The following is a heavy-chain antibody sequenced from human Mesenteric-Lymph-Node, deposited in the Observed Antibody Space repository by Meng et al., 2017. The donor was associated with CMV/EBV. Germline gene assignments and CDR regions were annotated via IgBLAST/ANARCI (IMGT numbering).Heavy chain of an antibody. CDR2: INPNSGGT. CDR3: ARGVATIPDY. Sequence: SSKASGSTFTGYYMHWVRQAPGQGLEWMGRINPNSGGTDYAQRFQGRVTMTRDTSISTAYMELSSLRSDDTAVYYCARGVATIPDYWGQGTLVTVSS. V-gene: IGHV1-2*06. D-gene: IGHD5-12*01. J-gene: IGHJ4*02. CDR1: GSTFTGYY.